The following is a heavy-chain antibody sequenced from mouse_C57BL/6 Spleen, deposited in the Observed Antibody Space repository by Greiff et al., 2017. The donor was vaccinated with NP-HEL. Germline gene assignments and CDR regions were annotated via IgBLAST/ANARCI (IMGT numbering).Heavy chain of an antibody. CDR2: INPSSGYT. CDR3: ARLDGSYGYFDV. Sequence: QVQLQQSGAELARPGASVKMSCKASGYTFTSYTMHWVKQRPGQGLEWIGYINPSSGYTKYNQKFKDKATLTADKSSSTAYMQLSGLTSEDSAVYYCARLDGSYGYFDVWGTGTTVTVSS. D-gene: IGHD1-1*02. J-gene: IGHJ1*03. CDR1: GYTFTSYT. V-gene: IGHV1-4*01.